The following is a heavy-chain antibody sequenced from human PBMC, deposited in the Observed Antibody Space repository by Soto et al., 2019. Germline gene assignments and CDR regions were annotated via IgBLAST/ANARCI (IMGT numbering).Heavy chain of an antibody. CDR3: AKEYCARTSCNFDH. CDR1: GFTFSNYA. CDR2: ISGSGAST. Sequence: EVQLLESGGGLVQPGGSLRLSCAASGFTFSNYAMSWVRQAPGKGLEWVSAISGSGASTYYADSVKGRFTISRDNSKNTLFLPMNSLRAEDTAVYYCAKEYCARTSCNFDHWGQGTLVTVSS. J-gene: IGHJ4*02. V-gene: IGHV3-23*01. D-gene: IGHD2-2*01.